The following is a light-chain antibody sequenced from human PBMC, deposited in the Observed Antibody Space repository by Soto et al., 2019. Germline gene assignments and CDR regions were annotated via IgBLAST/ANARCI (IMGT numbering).Light chain of an antibody. CDR3: QQFASSPGFT. J-gene: IGKJ3*01. V-gene: IGKV3-20*01. Sequence: EIVSTQSPGTLSLSPGERATLSCRASQTINNRYLAWYQQKPGQAPRLLIYGASSRATGIPDRFSGSGSGTDFTLTISRLEPEDFAVYYCQQFASSPGFTFGPGTKVDMK. CDR2: GAS. CDR1: QTINNRY.